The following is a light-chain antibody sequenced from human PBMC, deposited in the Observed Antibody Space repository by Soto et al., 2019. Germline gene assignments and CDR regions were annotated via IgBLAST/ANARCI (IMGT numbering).Light chain of an antibody. CDR3: SSYTSSSTVV. CDR2: DVS. J-gene: IGLJ2*01. Sequence: QSALTQPASVSGSPGQSITISCTGTSSDVGAYNYVSWYQQHPDKAPKLMIYDVSNRPSGVSNRFSGSKSGNTASLTISGLQAEDEADYYCSSYTSSSTVVFGGGTKL. V-gene: IGLV2-14*01. CDR1: SSDVGAYNY.